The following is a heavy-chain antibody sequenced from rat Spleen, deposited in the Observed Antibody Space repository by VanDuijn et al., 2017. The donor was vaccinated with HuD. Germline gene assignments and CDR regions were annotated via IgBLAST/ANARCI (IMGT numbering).Heavy chain of an antibody. CDR1: GLSFSNYD. CDR2: ISYDGTAT. CDR3: TRDSSKYYFDY. V-gene: IGHV5-20*01. D-gene: IGHD1-2*01. J-gene: IGHJ2*01. Sequence: EVQLVESGGGLVQPGRSMKLSCAASGLSFSNYDMAWVRQAPTKGLEWVASISYDGTATYYRDSVKGRFTISRDNAKSTLYLEMNSLRSEDTATYYCTRDSSKYYFDYWGQGVMVTVSS.